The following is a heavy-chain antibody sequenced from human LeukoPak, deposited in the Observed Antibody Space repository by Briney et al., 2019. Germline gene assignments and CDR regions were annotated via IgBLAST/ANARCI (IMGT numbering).Heavy chain of an antibody. V-gene: IGHV4-31*03. J-gene: IGHJ4*02. Sequence: SETQSLTCTVSSGSIKSGDFYWSWIRQHPGKGLEWIGHIFYSGSTFYNPSLKSRVTISLDTSKNQFSLKLNSVTATDTAVYYCARAIAGDYDYVWGSYRLKYFDYWGQGTLVTVSS. D-gene: IGHD3-16*02. CDR3: ARAIAGDYDYVWGSYRLKYFDY. CDR2: IFYSGST. CDR1: SGSIKSGDFY.